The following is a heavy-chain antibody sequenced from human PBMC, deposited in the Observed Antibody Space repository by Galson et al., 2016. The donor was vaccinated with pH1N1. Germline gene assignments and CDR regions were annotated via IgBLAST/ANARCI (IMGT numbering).Heavy chain of an antibody. D-gene: IGHD3-10*01. V-gene: IGHV3-30*18. CDR1: GFTFSSYA. CDR2: ISYDGGKK. J-gene: IGHJ5*02. CDR3: AKPIYGSGGFDP. Sequence: SLRLSCAASGFTFSSYAMSWVRQAPGKGLEWVAVISYDGGKKYYADSVKGRFTISRDNSKNTLYLQMNSLRAEDTAVYYCAKPIYGSGGFDPWGQGTLVTVSS.